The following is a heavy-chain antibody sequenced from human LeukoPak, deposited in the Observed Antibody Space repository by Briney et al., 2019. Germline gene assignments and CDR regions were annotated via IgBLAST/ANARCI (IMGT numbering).Heavy chain of an antibody. CDR2: INPRGGST. V-gene: IGHV1-46*01. Sequence: ASVTVSCTASGYTFTNYYMHWVRQAPGQGLEWMGIINPRGGSTSYAQKFQGRVTMTRDTSTSTVYMELSSLRSEDTAVYYCARDTCTNGVCYIPWGQGTLVTVSS. CDR1: GYTFTNYY. CDR3: ARDTCTNGVCYIP. J-gene: IGHJ5*02. D-gene: IGHD2-8*01.